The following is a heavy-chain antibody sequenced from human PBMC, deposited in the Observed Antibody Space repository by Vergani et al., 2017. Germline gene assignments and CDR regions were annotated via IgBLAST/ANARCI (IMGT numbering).Heavy chain of an antibody. Sequence: QVQLVESGGGVVQPGRSLRVSCAGSGFTFTNYDMHWVRQAPGKGREWVAVISIDGSITHYGDSVKGRVNITRENSKNTLYLQTTSLRGDDTAIYYCGRDAFKGKPDVVDIWCQGTMFTVSS. CDR1: GFTFTNYD. CDR2: ISIDGSIT. CDR3: GRDAFKGKPDVVDI. J-gene: IGHJ3*02. V-gene: IGHV3-30*19.